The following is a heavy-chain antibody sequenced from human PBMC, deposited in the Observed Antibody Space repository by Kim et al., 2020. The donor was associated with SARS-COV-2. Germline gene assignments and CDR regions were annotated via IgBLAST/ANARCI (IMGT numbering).Heavy chain of an antibody. Sequence: GGSLRLSCAASGFTVSSNYMSWVRQAPGKGLEWLSVIYSGCSTDYADSVKGRFTISRHNSKNTLYLQMNRLRAEDTAVYYCASGSESERDTDYWGQGTLVTVSS. V-gene: IGHV3-53*04. CDR3: ASGSESERDTDY. CDR1: GFTVSSNY. J-gene: IGHJ4*02. CDR2: IYSGCST.